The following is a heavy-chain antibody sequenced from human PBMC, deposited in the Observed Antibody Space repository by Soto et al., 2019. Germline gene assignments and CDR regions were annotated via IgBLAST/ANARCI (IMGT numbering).Heavy chain of an antibody. V-gene: IGHV3-23*01. D-gene: IGHD1-26*01. CDR2: ISGSGGST. CDR3: AKDWYRGLATTMYYFDY. Sequence: RLSCAASGFTFSSYAMSWVRQAPGKGLEWVSAISGSGGSTYYADSVKGRFTISRDNSKNTLYLQMNSLRAEDTAVYYCAKDWYRGLATTMYYFDYWGQGTLVTVSS. J-gene: IGHJ4*02. CDR1: GFTFSSYA.